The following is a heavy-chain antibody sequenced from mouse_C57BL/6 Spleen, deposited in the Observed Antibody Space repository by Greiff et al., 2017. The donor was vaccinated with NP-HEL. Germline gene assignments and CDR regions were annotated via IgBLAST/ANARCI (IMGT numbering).Heavy chain of an antibody. CDR2: IDPSDSYT. J-gene: IGHJ2*01. CDR3: ARSRVNWDFDY. D-gene: IGHD4-1*01. CDR1: GYTFTSYW. Sequence: QVQLQQPGAELVKPGASVKLSCKASGYTFTSYWMQWVKQRPGQGLEWIGEIDPSDSYTNYNQKFKGKATLTVDTSSSTAYMQLSSLTSEDSAVYYCARSRVNWDFDYWGQGTTLTVSS. V-gene: IGHV1-50*01.